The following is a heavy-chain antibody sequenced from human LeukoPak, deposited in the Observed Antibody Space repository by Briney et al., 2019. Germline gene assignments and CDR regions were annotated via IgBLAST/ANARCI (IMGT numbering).Heavy chain of an antibody. J-gene: IGHJ4*02. D-gene: IGHD3-22*01. V-gene: IGHV5-51*03. Sequence: GESLKISCKGSGYSFTSYWIGWVRQMPGKGLEWMGIIYPGDSDTRYSPSFQGQVTISADKSISTAYLQWSSLKASDTAMYYCARLYRDYYDSSGYYPLDYWGQGTLVTVPS. CDR1: GYSFTSYW. CDR3: ARLYRDYYDSSGYYPLDY. CDR2: IYPGDSDT.